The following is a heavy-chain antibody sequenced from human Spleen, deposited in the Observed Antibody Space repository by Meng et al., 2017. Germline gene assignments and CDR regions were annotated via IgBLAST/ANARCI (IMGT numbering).Heavy chain of an antibody. CDR3: VKHSSDWSLDS. CDR1: GYTYTDYQ. Sequence: QVQLVQSVAEVKKPGASVKVSCKSSGYTYTDYQTDWVRQAPGQGLEWMGWIHPSGHPTYAQKFQGRVTMTIDTSTTTASMELRSLRSDDSALYYCVKHSSDWSLDSWGQGTLVTVSS. V-gene: IGHV1-18*01. J-gene: IGHJ4*02. CDR2: IHPSGHP. D-gene: IGHD6-19*01.